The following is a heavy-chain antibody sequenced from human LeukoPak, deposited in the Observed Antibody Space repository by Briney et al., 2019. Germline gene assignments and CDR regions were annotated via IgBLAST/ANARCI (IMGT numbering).Heavy chain of an antibody. CDR3: ATGPERGIQLWLATKPVAY. CDR1: GFTVSSNY. Sequence: PGGSLRLSCAASGFTVSSNYMSWVRQAPGKGLEWVSVIYSGGSTYYADSVKGRFTISRDDSKNTLYLQINSLRAEDTAVYYCATGPERGIQLWLATKPVAYGGQGTLVTVSS. J-gene: IGHJ4*02. D-gene: IGHD5-18*01. CDR2: IYSGGST. V-gene: IGHV3-53*01.